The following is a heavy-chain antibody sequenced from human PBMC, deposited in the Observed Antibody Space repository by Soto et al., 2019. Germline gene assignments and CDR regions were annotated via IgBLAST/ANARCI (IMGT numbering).Heavy chain of an antibody. CDR2: TSAYNGNT. V-gene: IGHV1-18*01. CDR3: ARTSGNDFWSGYYTGFNYYYYGMDV. CDR1: GYTFTSYG. Sequence: ASVKVSCKASGYTFTSYGISWVRQAPGQGLEWMGWTSAYNGNTNYAQKFQGRVTMTRNTSISTAYMELSSLRSEDTAVYYCARTSGNDFWSGYYTGFNYYYYGMDVWGQGTTVTVSS. D-gene: IGHD3-3*01. J-gene: IGHJ6*02.